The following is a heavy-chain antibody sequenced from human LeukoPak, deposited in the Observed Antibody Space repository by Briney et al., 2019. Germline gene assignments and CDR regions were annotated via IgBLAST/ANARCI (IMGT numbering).Heavy chain of an antibody. V-gene: IGHV1-24*01. D-gene: IGHD3-10*01. CDR1: GYTLTELS. J-gene: IGHJ5*02. CDR2: FDPEDAET. CDR3: ATPAKFYYGSGLYYKS. Sequence: ASVKASSKVSGYTLTELSIHWVPQAPGKGLEWMGGFDPEDAETIYAQKSQGRVTMTEHTSTDTAYMELSRLRYEDTAVYHCATPAKFYYGSGLYYKSWGQGTLVTVSS.